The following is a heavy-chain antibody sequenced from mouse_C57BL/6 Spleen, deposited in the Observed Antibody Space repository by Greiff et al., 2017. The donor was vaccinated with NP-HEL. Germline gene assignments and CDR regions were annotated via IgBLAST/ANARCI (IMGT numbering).Heavy chain of an antibody. J-gene: IGHJ2*01. Sequence: EVQLQQSGAELVKPGASVKLSCTASGFNIKDYYMHWVKQRTEQGLEWIGRIDPEDGETKYAQKFQGKATITADTSSNTAYLQLSSLTSEDTAVYYCARGRALDYWGQGTTLTVSS. CDR1: GFNIKDYY. CDR3: ARGRALDY. V-gene: IGHV14-2*01. CDR2: IDPEDGET.